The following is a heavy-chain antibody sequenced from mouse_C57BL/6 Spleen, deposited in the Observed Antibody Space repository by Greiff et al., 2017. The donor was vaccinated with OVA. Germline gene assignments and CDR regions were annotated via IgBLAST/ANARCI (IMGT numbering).Heavy chain of an antibody. V-gene: IGHV1-22*01. CDR2: INPNNGGT. CDR3: APLTGYYFDY. CDR1: GYTFTDYN. Sequence: EVQRVESGPELVKPGASVKMSCKASGYTFTDYNMHWVKQSHGKSLEWIGYINPNNGGTSYNQKFKGKATLTVNKSSSTAYMELRSLTSEDSAVYYCAPLTGYYFDYWGQGTTLTVSS. J-gene: IGHJ2*01. D-gene: IGHD4-1*01.